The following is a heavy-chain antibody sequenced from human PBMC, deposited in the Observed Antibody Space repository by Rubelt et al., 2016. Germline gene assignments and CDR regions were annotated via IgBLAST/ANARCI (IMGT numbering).Heavy chain of an antibody. CDR1: GFTFSDYY. CDR3: ARVGNDGDFRPALDAFDI. CDR2: SGTGDIP. V-gene: IGHV3-53*01. J-gene: IGHJ3*02. D-gene: IGHD4-17*01. Sequence: EVQLMESGGGLIQPGGSLRLSCAASGFTFSDYYMSWIRQAPGKGLEWVSSVSGTGDIPNYADSVKGRFTISRDNSKNTLDLQMNSLRAEDTAVYYCARVGNDGDFRPALDAFDIWGRGTMVSVSS.